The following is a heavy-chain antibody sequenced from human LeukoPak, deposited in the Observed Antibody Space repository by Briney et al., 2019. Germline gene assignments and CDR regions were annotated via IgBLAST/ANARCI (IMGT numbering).Heavy chain of an antibody. CDR2: IYYSGST. J-gene: IGHJ5*02. Sequence: SETLSLTYTVSGGSISSSSYYWGWIRQPPGKGLEWIGSIYYSGSTYYNPSLKSRVTISVDTSKNQFSLKLSSVTAADTAVYYCARPYCSSTSCYGNWFDPWGQGTLVTVSS. V-gene: IGHV4-39*01. D-gene: IGHD2-2*01. CDR1: GGSISSSSYY. CDR3: ARPYCSSTSCYGNWFDP.